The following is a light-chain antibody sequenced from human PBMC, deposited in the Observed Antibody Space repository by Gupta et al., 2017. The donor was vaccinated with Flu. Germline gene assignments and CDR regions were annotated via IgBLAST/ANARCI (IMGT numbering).Light chain of an antibody. V-gene: IGLV2-14*01. J-gene: IGLJ3*02. CDR3: GSYRSSSTPWV. CDR2: EVS. CDR1: TSDVGGYNH. Sequence: QYALTQPATVSGSPGQSINISCTGTTSDVGGYNHVSWYQQHPGKAPKLMIYEVSNRPSGVSNRFSGSKSGNTASLTISGLQAEDEADYYCGSYRSSSTPWVFGGGTKLTVL.